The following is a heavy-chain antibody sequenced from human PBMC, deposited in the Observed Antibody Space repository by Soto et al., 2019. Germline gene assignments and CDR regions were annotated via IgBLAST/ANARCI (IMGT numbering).Heavy chain of an antibody. D-gene: IGHD3-3*01. V-gene: IGHV4-34*01. J-gene: IGHJ6*03. CDR2: INHSGST. Sequence: PSETLSLTCAVFGGFFSGYYWSWILQPPGKGLEWIGEINHSGSTNYNPSLKSRVTISVDTSKNQFSLKLSSVTAADTAVYYCARGRPIFGVVMPYYYYMDVWGKGTTVTVSS. CDR1: GGFFSGYY. CDR3: ARGRPIFGVVMPYYYYMDV.